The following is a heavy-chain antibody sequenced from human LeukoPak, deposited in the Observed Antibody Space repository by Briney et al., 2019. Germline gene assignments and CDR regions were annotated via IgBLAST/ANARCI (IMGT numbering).Heavy chain of an antibody. CDR2: IIPIFGTA. J-gene: IGHJ4*02. CDR1: GGTFSSYA. Sequence: ASVKVSCKASGGTFSSYAISWVRQAPGQGLEWMGGIIPIFGTANYAQKFQGRVTITADKSTSTAYMELSSLRSEDTAVYYCARDRRESYWYMGENYFDYWGQGTLVTVSS. V-gene: IGHV1-69*06. CDR3: ARDRRESYWYMGENYFDY. D-gene: IGHD2-8*02.